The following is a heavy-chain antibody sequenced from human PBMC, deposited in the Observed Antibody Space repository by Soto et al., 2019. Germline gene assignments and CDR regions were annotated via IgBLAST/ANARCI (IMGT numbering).Heavy chain of an antibody. V-gene: IGHV3-33*01. CDR3: ARWGCSGSNCNLNQRSFDL. CDR1: GFIFNEYG. D-gene: IGHD2-15*01. J-gene: IGHJ4*02. Sequence: QVQLVESGGGVVQPGRSLRLSCAASGFIFNEYGMHWVRQAPGKGLEWVAGILYDGSNKYYADSVKGRFTFSRDNSKNTMSLQMNSLRVEDTAIYYCARWGCSGSNCNLNQRSFDLWGQGTLVTVSS. CDR2: ILYDGSNK.